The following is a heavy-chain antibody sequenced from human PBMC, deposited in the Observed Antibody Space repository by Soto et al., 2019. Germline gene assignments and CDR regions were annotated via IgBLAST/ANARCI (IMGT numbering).Heavy chain of an antibody. CDR1: NGSISSRSSY. CDR2: IYYIGNT. CDR3: AKDQKSAAATKNNWFDP. D-gene: IGHD6-13*01. V-gene: IGHV4-39*07. Sequence: PSETLSLTCIVSNGSISSRSSYWGWIRQTPGKGLEWIGRIYYIGNTYYNPSLKSRVTISIDTSKTQFSLKMISVTAEDTAVYYCAKDQKSAAATKNNWFDPWGQGTLVTVSS. J-gene: IGHJ5*02.